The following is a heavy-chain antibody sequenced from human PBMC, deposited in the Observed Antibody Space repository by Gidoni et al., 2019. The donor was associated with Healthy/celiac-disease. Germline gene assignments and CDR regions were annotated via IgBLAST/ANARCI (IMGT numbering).Heavy chain of an antibody. CDR3: ARVWSNRLSSTRSKMATAADY. V-gene: IGHV1-2*02. CDR1: GYPFTAYY. J-gene: IGHJ4*02. D-gene: IGHD5-18*01. Sequence: QVQLVQSGAEVKKPGASVKVSCKASGYPFTAYYMHWMRQAPGQGLEWMGWINPNSGGTNYAQKFQGRVTMTRDTSISTAYMELSRLRSDDTAVYYCARVWSNRLSSTRSKMATAADYWGQGTLVTVSS. CDR2: INPNSGGT.